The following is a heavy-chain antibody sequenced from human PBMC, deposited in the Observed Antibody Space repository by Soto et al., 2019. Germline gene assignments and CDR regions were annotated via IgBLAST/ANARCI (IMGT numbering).Heavy chain of an antibody. CDR2: INPSGGST. Sequence: QVQLVKSGAEVKKPGASVKVSCKASGYTFTSYYMHWVRQAPGQGLEWMGIINPSGGSTSYAQKFQGRVTMTRDTSTSTVDVELSSLRSEDTAVYYCARDDTGDTAMSYYYGMDVWGQGTTVIVSS. CDR1: GYTFTSYY. V-gene: IGHV1-46*01. J-gene: IGHJ6*02. D-gene: IGHD5-18*01. CDR3: ARDDTGDTAMSYYYGMDV.